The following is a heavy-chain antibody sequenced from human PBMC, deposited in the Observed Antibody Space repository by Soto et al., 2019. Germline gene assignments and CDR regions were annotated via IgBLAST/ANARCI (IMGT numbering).Heavy chain of an antibody. V-gene: IGHV4-34*01. J-gene: IGHJ3*02. CDR2: INHSGST. CDR1: GGSFSGYY. D-gene: IGHD6-6*01. Sequence: SETVSLTCAVYGGSFSGYYWSWIRQPPGKGLEWIGEINHSGSTNYNPSLKSRVTISVDTSKNQFSLKLSSVTAADTAVYYCARFEYSSSSRAFDIWGQGTMVTVSS. CDR3: ARFEYSSSSRAFDI.